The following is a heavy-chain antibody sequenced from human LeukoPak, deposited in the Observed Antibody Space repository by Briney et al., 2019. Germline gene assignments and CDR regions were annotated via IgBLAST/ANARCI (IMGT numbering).Heavy chain of an antibody. CDR3: AREGASWGFT. CDR2: IHSSGGT. CDR1: GDSISSGRYY. Sequence: SETLSLTCTVSGDSISSGRYYWSWIRQPAGKGLEWIGRIHSSGGTEYYPSLKRRVTILVDTAKNQFSLKLTSVTAADTAVYYCAREGASWGFTWGQGTLVTVSS. J-gene: IGHJ5*02. V-gene: IGHV4-61*02. D-gene: IGHD2-2*01.